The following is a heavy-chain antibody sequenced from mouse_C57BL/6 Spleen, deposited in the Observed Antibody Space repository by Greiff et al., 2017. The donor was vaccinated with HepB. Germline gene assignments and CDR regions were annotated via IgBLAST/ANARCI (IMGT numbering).Heavy chain of an antibody. Sequence: QVQLKQSGPGLVQPSQSLSITCTVSGFSLTSYGVHWVRQSPGKGLEWLGVIWSGGSTDYNAAFISRLSISKDNSKSQVFFKMNSLQADDTAIYYCASLYDGYPFAYWGQGTLVTVSA. V-gene: IGHV2-2*01. CDR2: IWSGGST. J-gene: IGHJ3*01. D-gene: IGHD2-3*01. CDR3: ASLYDGYPFAY. CDR1: GFSLTSYG.